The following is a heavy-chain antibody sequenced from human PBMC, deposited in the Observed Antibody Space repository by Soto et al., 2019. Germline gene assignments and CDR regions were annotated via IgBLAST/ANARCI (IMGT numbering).Heavy chain of an antibody. CDR1: GFTFSHYA. CDR3: TREAASWGFAFDL. CDR2: IFGSGAPT. D-gene: IGHD3-16*01. V-gene: IGHV3-23*01. J-gene: IGHJ3*01. Sequence: EVQLLESGGGLVQPGGSLRLSCAASGFTFSHYAMNWVRQAPGKGLQWVSTIFGSGAPTHYADSVKGRFGISRDNSNNMLLLEMNSLKDEDTAVYYCTREAASWGFAFDLWGQGTRVAVSS.